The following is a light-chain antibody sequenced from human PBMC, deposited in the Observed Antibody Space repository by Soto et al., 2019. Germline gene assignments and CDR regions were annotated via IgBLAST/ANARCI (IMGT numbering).Light chain of an antibody. CDR2: DAY. CDR3: QQYNSYSKT. Sequence: IQMTHSPSTLSASVGDRVTITCRASQSIGMWLAWFQQKPGKAPKVLIHDAYSLESGVPSRFSGSGSGTEFTLTISSLQHEDSATYYCQQYNSYSKTFGQGTKVDIK. V-gene: IGKV1-5*01. CDR1: QSIGMW. J-gene: IGKJ1*01.